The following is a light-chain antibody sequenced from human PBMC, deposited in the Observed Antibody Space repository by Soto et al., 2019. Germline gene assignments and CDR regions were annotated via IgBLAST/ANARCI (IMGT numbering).Light chain of an antibody. V-gene: IGLV1-40*01. CDR1: SSNIGAGYD. Sequence: QSVLTQPPSVSGAPGQRVTISCTGSSSNIGAGYDVHWYQQLPGTAPKLLIYGNSNRPSGVPDRFSGSKSGTSASLAITGLQAEDEADYYCQSYDSSLSGSGVEVFGGGTKLTVL. J-gene: IGLJ2*01. CDR2: GNS. CDR3: QSYDSSLSGSGVEV.